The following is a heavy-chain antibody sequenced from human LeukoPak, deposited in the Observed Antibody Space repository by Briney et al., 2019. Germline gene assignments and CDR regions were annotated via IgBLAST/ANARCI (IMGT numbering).Heavy chain of an antibody. V-gene: IGHV1-46*01. D-gene: IGHD5-18*01. Sequence: ASVKVSCKASGYTFTSYYMHWVRQAPGQGLEWMGINNPSGGSTSYAQKFQGRVTMTRDTSTSTVYMELSSLRSEDTAVYYCARATEVDTAMVEIDYWGQGTLVTVSS. J-gene: IGHJ4*02. CDR1: GYTFTSYY. CDR2: NNPSGGST. CDR3: ARATEVDTAMVEIDY.